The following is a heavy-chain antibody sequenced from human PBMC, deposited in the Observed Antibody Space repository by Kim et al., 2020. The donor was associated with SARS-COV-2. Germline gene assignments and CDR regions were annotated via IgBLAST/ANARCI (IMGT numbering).Heavy chain of an antibody. CDR3: AREAVAGSFDH. J-gene: IGHJ4*02. V-gene: IGHV1-3*01. Sequence: KTRYSQKFPARVSITRDTSATTAYLELSGLRSEATAVYYCAREAVAGSFDHWGQGTLVTVSS. CDR2: KT. D-gene: IGHD6-19*01.